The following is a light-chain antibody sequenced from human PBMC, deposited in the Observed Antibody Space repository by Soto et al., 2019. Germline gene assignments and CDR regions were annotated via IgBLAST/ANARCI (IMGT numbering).Light chain of an antibody. J-gene: IGKJ5*01. V-gene: IGKV1-39*01. CDR1: QTIANY. CDR2: AAS. Sequence: DIQMTQSPSSLSASVGDRVTITCRASQTIANYLNWYQQKPGKAPKLLIYAASSLQSRVPSRFSGGGFGTDFTLTISSLQTEDCAIYYCQQNSSPPPITFGQGKRVEIK. CDR3: QQNSSPPPIT.